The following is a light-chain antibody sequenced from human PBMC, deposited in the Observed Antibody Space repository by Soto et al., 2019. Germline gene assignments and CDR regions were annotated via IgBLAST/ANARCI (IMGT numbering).Light chain of an antibody. J-gene: IGKJ1*01. Sequence: EIVLTQSPGTQSLSPGERATLSCRASQSVSSRLAWYQHKPGQAPRLLIYDSSNRATGIPARFSGSGSGTDFTLTISSLEPEDFAVYYCHQRKSWPRTFGQGTKVDI. V-gene: IGKV3-11*01. CDR1: QSVSSR. CDR2: DSS. CDR3: HQRKSWPRT.